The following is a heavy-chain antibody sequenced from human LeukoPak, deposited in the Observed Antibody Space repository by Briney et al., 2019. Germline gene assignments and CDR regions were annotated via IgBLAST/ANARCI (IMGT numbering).Heavy chain of an antibody. J-gene: IGHJ6*02. V-gene: IGHV3-74*01. CDR3: ARTGPRYVLRYFDWPAPYGMDV. CDR1: GFTFSSYW. D-gene: IGHD3-9*01. CDR2: INTDGSST. Sequence: GGSLRLSCAASGFTFSSYWMHWVRQAPGKGLVWVSRINTDGSSTSYADSVKGRFTISRDNAKNTLYLQMNSLRAEDTAVYYCARTGPRYVLRYFDWPAPYGMDVWGQGTTVTISS.